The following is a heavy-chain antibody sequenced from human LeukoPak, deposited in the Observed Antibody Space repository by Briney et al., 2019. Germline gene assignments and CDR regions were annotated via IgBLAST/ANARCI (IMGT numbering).Heavy chain of an antibody. J-gene: IGHJ5*02. Sequence: PGGSLRLSCAASGFTFSSYGMHWVRQAPGKGPVWVSRINSDGSSTTYAASVRGRFTISRDNPKNTLYLQMTSLRAEDTAVYYCAKSDWFDPWRQGTLVSVSS. CDR3: AKSDWFDP. CDR2: INSDGSST. CDR1: GFTFSSYG. V-gene: IGHV3-74*03.